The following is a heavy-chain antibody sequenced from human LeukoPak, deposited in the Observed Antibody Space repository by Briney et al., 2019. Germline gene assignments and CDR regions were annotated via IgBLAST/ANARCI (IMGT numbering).Heavy chain of an antibody. CDR2: INYSGST. D-gene: IGHD3-10*01. J-gene: IGHJ4*02. V-gene: IGHV4-34*01. Sequence: PSETLSLTCAVYGGTFSGYYWSWIRQPPGKGLEWIGEINYSGSTNYNPSLKSRVTISEDTSKNQFSLKLSSVIAADTAVYYCASCFRTSNGSGSYASDYWGQGTLVTVSS. CDR1: GGTFSGYY. CDR3: ASCFRTSNGSGSYASDY.